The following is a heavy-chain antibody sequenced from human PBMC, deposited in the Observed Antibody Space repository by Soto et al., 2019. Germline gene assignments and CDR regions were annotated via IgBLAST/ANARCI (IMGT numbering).Heavy chain of an antibody. J-gene: IGHJ5*02. D-gene: IGHD1-26*01. CDR2: IRSKANSYTT. CDR3: TRVGATSYNWFDT. V-gene: IGHV3-73*01. Sequence: GGSLRLSCAASGFTFSGSAMHWVRQASGKGLEWIGRIRSKANSYTTAYAASVKGRFTISRDDSKNTAYLQMNSLKTEDTAVYYCTRVGATSYNWFDTWGQGTLVTVSS. CDR1: GFTFSGSA.